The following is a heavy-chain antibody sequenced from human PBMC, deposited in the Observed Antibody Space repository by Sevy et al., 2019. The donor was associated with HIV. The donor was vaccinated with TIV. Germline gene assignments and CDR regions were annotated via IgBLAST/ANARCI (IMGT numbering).Heavy chain of an antibody. D-gene: IGHD4-17*01. CDR2: IYYSGST. V-gene: IGHV4-59*01. CDR1: GGSISSYY. Sequence: SETLSLTCTVSGGSISSYYWSWIRHPPGKGLEWIGYIYYSGSTNYNPSLKSRVTISVDTSKNQFSLKLSSVTAADTAVYYCASLSTVVTPVSDAFDIWGQGTMVTVSS. CDR3: ASLSTVVTPVSDAFDI. J-gene: IGHJ3*02.